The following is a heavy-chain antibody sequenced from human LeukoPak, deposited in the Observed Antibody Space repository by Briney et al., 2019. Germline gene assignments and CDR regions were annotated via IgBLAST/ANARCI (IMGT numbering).Heavy chain of an antibody. D-gene: IGHD1-14*01. J-gene: IGHJ4*02. V-gene: IGHV4-39*01. CDR1: GGSISSSSYY. CDR2: IYYSGTT. Sequence: SETPSLTCTVSGGSISSSSYYWGWIRQPPGKGLEWIGSIYYSGTTYSNPSLRSRITTSVDTSMNQFSLKLSSVTAADTAVYYCARRTRKYFDYWGQGTLVTVSS. CDR3: ARRTRKYFDY.